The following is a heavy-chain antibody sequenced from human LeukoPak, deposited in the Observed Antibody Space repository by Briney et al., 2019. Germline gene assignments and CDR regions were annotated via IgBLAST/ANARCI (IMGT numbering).Heavy chain of an antibody. CDR1: GGSFSGYY. CDR2: INHSGST. J-gene: IGHJ4*02. CDR3: ARGSGYYRFFDY. V-gene: IGHV4-34*01. Sequence: SETLSLTCAVYGGSFSGYYWGWIRQPPGKGLEWIGEINHSGSTNYNPSLKSRVTISVDTSKNQFSLKLSSVTAADTAVYYCARGSGYYRFFDYWGQGTLVTVSS. D-gene: IGHD3-22*01.